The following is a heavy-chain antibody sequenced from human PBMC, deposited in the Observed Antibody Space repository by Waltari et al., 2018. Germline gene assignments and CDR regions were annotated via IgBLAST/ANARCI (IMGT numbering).Heavy chain of an antibody. D-gene: IGHD5-18*01. CDR1: MFPFRHHA. Sequence: EVHLLESGGGLVQPGGSLRLSCTTSMFPFRHHALSWVRQAPGKGLEWVSAITGSGLTTYYADSVKGRFTVSRDNSRNTVFLQMNTLRGDDTAVYYCAKEWEDTAMVAYYFDSWGQGTLVTVSS. J-gene: IGHJ4*02. CDR3: AKEWEDTAMVAYYFDS. CDR2: ITGSGLTT. V-gene: IGHV3-23*01.